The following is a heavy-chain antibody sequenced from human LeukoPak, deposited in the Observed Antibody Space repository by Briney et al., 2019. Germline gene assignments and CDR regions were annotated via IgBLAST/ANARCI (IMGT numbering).Heavy chain of an antibody. D-gene: IGHD4/OR15-4a*01. Sequence: ASETLSLTCAVYGGSFSGYYWSWIRQPPGKGLEWIGEINHSGSTNYNPSLKSRVTISVDTSKNQFSLKLSSVTAADTAVYYCASGPNSNHWGQGTLVTVSS. CDR1: GGSFSGYY. CDR3: ASGPNSNH. CDR2: INHSGST. J-gene: IGHJ5*02. V-gene: IGHV4-34*01.